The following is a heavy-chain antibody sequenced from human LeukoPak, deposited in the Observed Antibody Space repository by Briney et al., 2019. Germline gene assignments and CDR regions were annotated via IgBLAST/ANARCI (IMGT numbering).Heavy chain of an antibody. J-gene: IGHJ5*02. CDR2: ISYDGSNK. Sequence: GGSLRLSCAASGFTFSSCGMHWVRQAPGKGLEWVAVISYDGSNKYYADSVKGRFTISRDNSKNTLYLQMNSLRAEDTAVYYCAKDGRSYSPGWFDPWGQGTLVTVSS. CDR1: GFTFSSCG. CDR3: AKDGRSYSPGWFDP. V-gene: IGHV3-30*18. D-gene: IGHD1-26*01.